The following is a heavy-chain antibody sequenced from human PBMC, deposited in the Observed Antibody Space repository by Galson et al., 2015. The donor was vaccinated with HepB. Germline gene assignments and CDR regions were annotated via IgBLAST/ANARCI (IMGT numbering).Heavy chain of an antibody. CDR1: GFTFSSYS. V-gene: IGHV3-21*01. CDR2: ISSSSSYI. J-gene: IGHJ4*02. D-gene: IGHD4-17*01. Sequence: SLRLSCAASGFTFSSYSMNWVRQAPGKGLEWVSSISSSSSYIYYADSVKGRFTISRDNAKNSLYLQMNSLRAEDTAVYYCARDRSTVTTFSFDYWGQGTLVTVSS. CDR3: ARDRSTVTTFSFDY.